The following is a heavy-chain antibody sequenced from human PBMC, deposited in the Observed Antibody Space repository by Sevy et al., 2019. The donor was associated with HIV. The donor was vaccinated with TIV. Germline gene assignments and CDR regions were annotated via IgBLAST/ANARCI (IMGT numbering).Heavy chain of an antibody. CDR3: ARVGGDYVWGSYRV. J-gene: IGHJ4*02. CDR2: ISYDGSNK. D-gene: IGHD3-16*02. CDR1: GFTFSSYA. Sequence: GGSLRLSCAASGFTFSSYAMHWVRQAPGKGLEWVAFISYDGSNKYYADSVKGRFTISRDNSKNTLYLQMNSLRAEDTAVYYCARVGGDYVWGSYRVWGQGTLVTVSS. V-gene: IGHV3-30-3*01.